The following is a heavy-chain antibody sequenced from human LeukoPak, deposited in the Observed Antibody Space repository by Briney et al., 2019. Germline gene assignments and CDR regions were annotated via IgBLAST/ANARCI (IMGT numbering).Heavy chain of an antibody. V-gene: IGHV5-10-1*01. Sequence: GEYLKISCKGSGYSFTSYWISWVRQMPGKGLEWMGGIDPSDPYTNYSPSFQGNVTISADKSISTAYLQWSSLKASDTAMYYCARRMVRGVNWFDPWGQGTLVTVSS. CDR1: GYSFTSYW. D-gene: IGHD3-10*01. CDR3: ARRMVRGVNWFDP. CDR2: IDPSDPYT. J-gene: IGHJ5*02.